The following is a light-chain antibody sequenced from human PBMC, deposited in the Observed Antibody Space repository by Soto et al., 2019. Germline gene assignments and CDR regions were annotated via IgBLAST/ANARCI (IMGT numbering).Light chain of an antibody. CDR3: QQYDNWLPT. CDR2: GAS. Sequence: EIVMTQSPATLSVSPGERATLSCRAAQSIKTNLARYQQKPGQAPRLLIYGASTRATGVPGRVSGSGSGTEFTLTISSLQSEDFAVYYCQQYDNWLPTFGQGTRLESK. V-gene: IGKV3-15*01. CDR1: QSIKTN. J-gene: IGKJ5*01.